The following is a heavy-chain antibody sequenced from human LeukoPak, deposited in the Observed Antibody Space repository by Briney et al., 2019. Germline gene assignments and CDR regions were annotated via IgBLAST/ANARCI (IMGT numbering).Heavy chain of an antibody. J-gene: IGHJ4*02. CDR3: ATLFDFNGEH. V-gene: IGHV1-18*01. CDR1: GYTFTSYG. CDR2: ISAYNGNT. D-gene: IGHD2-8*01. Sequence: ASVKVSRKASGYTFTSYGISWVRQAPGQGLEWMGWISAYNGNTNYAQKLQGRVTMTEDTSTDTAYMELSSLRPEDTAVYYCATLFDFNGEHWGQGTLVTVSS.